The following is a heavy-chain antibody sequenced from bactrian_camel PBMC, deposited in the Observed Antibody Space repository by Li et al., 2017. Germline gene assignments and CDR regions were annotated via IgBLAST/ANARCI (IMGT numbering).Heavy chain of an antibody. D-gene: IGHD2*01. CDR1: GVTFEDSS. CDR3: AAALFSGGHYSASYKY. CDR2: KRADGST. V-gene: IGHV3S56*01. Sequence: HVQLVESGGGLVQAGGSLRLSCTASGVTFEDSSMGWCRQGQGSRFGLVSAKRADGSTYYLDSVKGRFTISQDNGQNTVYLQMDTLKPEDTAMYYCAAALFSGGHYSASYKYWGRGPRSPSP. J-gene: IGHJ4*01.